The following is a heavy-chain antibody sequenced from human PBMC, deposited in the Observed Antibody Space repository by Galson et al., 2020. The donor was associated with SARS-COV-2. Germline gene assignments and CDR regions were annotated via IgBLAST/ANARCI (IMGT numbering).Heavy chain of an antibody. J-gene: IGHJ4*02. D-gene: IGHD3-9*01. V-gene: IGHV3-23*01. Sequence: GGSLRLSCEASGFDFSTYGMSWVRQAPEKGLEWVSAISGSGDATYYADSVKGRFTISRDNSKNTLFLQMNSLRAEDTALYYCARPTFNDDWYGPDYWGQGTLVSVSS. CDR3: ARPTFNDDWYGPDY. CDR1: GFDFSTYG. CDR2: ISGSGDAT.